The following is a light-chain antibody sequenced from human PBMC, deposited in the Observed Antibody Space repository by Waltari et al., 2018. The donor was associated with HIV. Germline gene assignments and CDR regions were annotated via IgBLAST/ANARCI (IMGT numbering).Light chain of an antibody. Sequence: QSVLTQPPSVSTAPGQQVTISCSGSSSNIGTNPVSWYQQFPGRLPNRLIYDTTKRPSGIPDRVSGSKSGTSATLDITGLQTGDEADYYCGAWDNRLRSVVFGGGTKLAVL. CDR2: DTT. J-gene: IGLJ3*02. V-gene: IGLV1-51*01. CDR1: SSNIGTNP. CDR3: GAWDNRLRSVV.